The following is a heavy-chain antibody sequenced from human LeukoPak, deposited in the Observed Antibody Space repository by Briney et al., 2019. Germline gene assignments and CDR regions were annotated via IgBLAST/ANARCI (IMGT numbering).Heavy chain of an antibody. V-gene: IGHV5-51*01. J-gene: IGHJ3*02. CDR2: IYPGDSDT. Sequence: GESLKISWKGSEYSFTNYWIGWVRQLPGKGLGWMGSIYPGDSDTRYSPSFQGQVTISADKSISTANLQWSSLKASDTAMYYCARRRRYVDAFDIWGQGTMVTVSS. CDR1: EYSFTNYW. CDR3: ARRRRYVDAFDI. D-gene: IGHD3-9*01.